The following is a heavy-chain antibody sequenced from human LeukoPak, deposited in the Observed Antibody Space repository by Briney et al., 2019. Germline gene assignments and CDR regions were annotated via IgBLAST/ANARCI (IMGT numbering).Heavy chain of an antibody. Sequence: GESLKISCKGSGYSFTSYWIGWVRQMPGKGLEWMGIIYPGDSDTRYSPSFQGQVTISADKSISTAYLQWSSLKASDTAMYYCARERVATIAGNWFDPWGQGTLVTVSS. CDR2: IYPGDSDT. CDR1: GYSFTSYW. CDR3: ARERVATIAGNWFDP. J-gene: IGHJ5*02. D-gene: IGHD5-12*01. V-gene: IGHV5-51*01.